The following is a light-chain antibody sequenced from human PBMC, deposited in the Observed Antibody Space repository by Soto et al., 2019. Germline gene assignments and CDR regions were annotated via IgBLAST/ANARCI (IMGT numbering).Light chain of an antibody. J-gene: IGLJ1*01. Sequence: HSALTQPPSASGSPGQSVTFSCTGTSSDIGDYNYVSWYQQHPGKAPKLMIYEVTKRPSGVPDRFSGSKSGNTASMNVSGLQDDDEADYYCSSYAGNKNYVFGTGTKVTV. CDR3: SSYAGNKNYV. V-gene: IGLV2-8*01. CDR2: EVT. CDR1: SSDIGDYNY.